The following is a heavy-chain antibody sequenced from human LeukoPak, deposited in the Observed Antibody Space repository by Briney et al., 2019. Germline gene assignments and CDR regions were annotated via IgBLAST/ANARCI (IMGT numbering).Heavy chain of an antibody. J-gene: IGHJ3*02. D-gene: IGHD5-24*01. CDR1: GGSISSGSYY. CDR3: ARMAAATHDAFIS. CDR2: IYYSGST. Sequence: SQTLSLTCTVSGGSISSGSYYWSWIRQPPGKGLEWIGYIYYSGSTTYNPSLKSRVTISVDPSKNQFFLKLSSVTAADTAVYYCARMAAATHDAFISGARGQWSPSLQ. V-gene: IGHV4-61*01.